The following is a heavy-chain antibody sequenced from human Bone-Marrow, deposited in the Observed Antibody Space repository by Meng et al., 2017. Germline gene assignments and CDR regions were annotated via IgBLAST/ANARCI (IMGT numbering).Heavy chain of an antibody. CDR1: GYTFTGYY. CDR3: ARVLVATITFEALY. J-gene: IGHJ4*02. CDR2: INHNSGGT. V-gene: IGHV1-2*02. D-gene: IGHD5-12*01. Sequence: ASVKVSCKASGYTFTGYYMHWVRQAPGQGLEWMGWINHNSGGTNYAQKFQGRVTMTRDTSISTAYMELSRLRSDDTAVYYCARVLVATITFEALYWGQGTLVTVSS.